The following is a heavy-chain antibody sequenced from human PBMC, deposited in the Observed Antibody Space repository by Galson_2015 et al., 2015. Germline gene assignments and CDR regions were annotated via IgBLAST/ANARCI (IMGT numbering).Heavy chain of an antibody. J-gene: IGHJ4*02. Sequence: SLRLSCAASGFSFWSYGMRWVRQAPGKGLEWVPGISDDGGSTYYADSVKGRFTISRDNSKNTLYLQMNSLRVEDTAVYYCAKRSGGNGGDFDYWGQGTLVTVSS. CDR1: GFSFWSYG. V-gene: IGHV3-23*01. D-gene: IGHD2-21*01. CDR3: AKRSGGNGGDFDY. CDR2: ISDDGGST.